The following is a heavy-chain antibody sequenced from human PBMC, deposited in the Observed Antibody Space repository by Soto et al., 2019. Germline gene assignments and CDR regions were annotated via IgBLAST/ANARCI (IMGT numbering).Heavy chain of an antibody. CDR2: IYHSGST. CDR3: ARAALRYFDWFPANHGHRNYYFDY. CDR1: SGSISSSNW. D-gene: IGHD3-9*01. Sequence: QVQLQESGPGLVKPSGTLSLTCAVSSGSISSSNWWSWVRQPPGKGLEWIGAIYHSGSTNYNPSRKSRGTITVNKSKNQFSRKLSSVTAADTAVYYCARAALRYFDWFPANHGHRNYYFDYWGQGTLVTVSS. J-gene: IGHJ4*02. V-gene: IGHV4-4*02.